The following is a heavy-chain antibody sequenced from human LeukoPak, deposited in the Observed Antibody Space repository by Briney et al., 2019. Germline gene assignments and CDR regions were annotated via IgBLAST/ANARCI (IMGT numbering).Heavy chain of an antibody. CDR2: IAGSADST. J-gene: IGHJ4*02. V-gene: IGHV3-23*01. Sequence: GGSLRLSCAASGFPLSNYDMTWVRQAPGKGLEWVSAIAGSADSTFYADSVKGRFTISKDSSKNTLYLQMNSLRAGDSAVYYCATKTSDFDFWGQGTLVTVSS. CDR1: GFPLSNYD. D-gene: IGHD1-7*01. CDR3: ATKTSDFDF.